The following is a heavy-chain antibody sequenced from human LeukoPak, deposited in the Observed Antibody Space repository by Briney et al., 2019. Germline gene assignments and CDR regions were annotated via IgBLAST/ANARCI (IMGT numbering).Heavy chain of an antibody. Sequence: SVTVSCKASGFTFTSTAVQWVRQARGQRLEWIGWILVGSGNTNYAQMFQERVTLTWDVSTSTAYMVLSSLRSEDTAIYYCASDPPYTSSSAWWGQGTLVTVSS. V-gene: IGHV1-58*01. D-gene: IGHD2-2*01. CDR2: ILVGSGNT. CDR3: ASDPPYTSSSAW. J-gene: IGHJ4*02. CDR1: GFTFTSTA.